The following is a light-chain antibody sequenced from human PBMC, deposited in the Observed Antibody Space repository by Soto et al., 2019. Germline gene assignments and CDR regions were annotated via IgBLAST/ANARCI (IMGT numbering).Light chain of an antibody. CDR1: QSLVYXXXXXX. CDR2: KVS. J-gene: IGKJ5*01. V-gene: IGKV2-30*01. CDR3: MHGTHWPT. Sequence: DVVMTQSPLSLPVTLGQPASISCRSSQSLVYXXXXXXXXWVXQRPGQSPRRLIYKVSTRDSGVPDRFSGSGSGTDFTLKISRVEAEDVGVYYCMHGTHWPTFGQGTRLEI.